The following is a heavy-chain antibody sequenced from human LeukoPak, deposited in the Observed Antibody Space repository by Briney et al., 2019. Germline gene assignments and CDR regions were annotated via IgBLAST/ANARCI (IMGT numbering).Heavy chain of an antibody. CDR1: GGSISSYY. D-gene: IGHD6-13*01. V-gene: IGHV4-59*01. Sequence: SETLSLTCTVSGGSISSYYWSWIRQPPGKGLEWIGYIYYSGSTNYNPSLKSRVTISVDTSKNQFSLKLSSVTAADTAVYYCARGDQPWYSSSYGMDVWGQGTTVTVS. CDR3: ARGDQPWYSSSYGMDV. CDR2: IYYSGST. J-gene: IGHJ6*02.